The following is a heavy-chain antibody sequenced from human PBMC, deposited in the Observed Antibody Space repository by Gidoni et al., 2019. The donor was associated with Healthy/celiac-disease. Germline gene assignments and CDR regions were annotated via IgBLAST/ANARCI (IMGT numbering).Heavy chain of an antibody. Sequence: QVQLVQSGAEVKKPGSSVKVSCKASGGTFSSYTISWVRQAPGQGLEWMGRIIPILGIANYAQKFQGRVTITADKSTSTAYMELSSLRSEDTAVYYCAVRGGYSSSSGVDYWGQGTLVTVSS. CDR1: GGTFSSYT. CDR3: AVRGGYSSSSGVDY. D-gene: IGHD6-6*01. J-gene: IGHJ4*02. CDR2: IIPILGIA. V-gene: IGHV1-69*02.